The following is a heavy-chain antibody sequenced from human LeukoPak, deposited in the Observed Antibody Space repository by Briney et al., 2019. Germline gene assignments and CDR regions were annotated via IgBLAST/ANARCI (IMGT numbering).Heavy chain of an antibody. V-gene: IGHV4-38-2*02. CDR2: IYHSGST. CDR3: ARERGGYYYDSSGYYGY. D-gene: IGHD3-22*01. CDR1: GYSISSGYY. J-gene: IGHJ4*02. Sequence: SETLSLTCTVSGYSISSGYYWGWIRQPPGKGLEWIGSIYHSGSTYYNPSLKSRVTISVDTSKNQFSLKLSSVTAADTAVYYCARERGGYYYDSSGYYGYWGQGTLVTVSS.